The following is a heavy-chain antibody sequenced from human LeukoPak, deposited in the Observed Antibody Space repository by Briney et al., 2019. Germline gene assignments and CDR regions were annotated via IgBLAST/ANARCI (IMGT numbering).Heavy chain of an antibody. V-gene: IGHV3-23*01. Sequence: GGSLRLSCAASGFTFSSYAMSWARQAPGKGLEWVSAISGSGGSTYYADSVKGRFTISRDNSKNTLYLQMNSLRAEDTAVYYCARFHLILGFDPWGQGTLVTVSS. D-gene: IGHD3-3*01. J-gene: IGHJ5*02. CDR2: ISGSGGST. CDR1: GFTFSSYA. CDR3: ARFHLILGFDP.